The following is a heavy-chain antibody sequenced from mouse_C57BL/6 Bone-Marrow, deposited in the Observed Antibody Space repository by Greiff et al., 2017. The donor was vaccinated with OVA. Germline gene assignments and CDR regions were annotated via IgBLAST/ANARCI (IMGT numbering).Heavy chain of an antibody. CDR2: IDPENGDT. Sequence: VQLQQSGAELVRPGASVKLSCTASGFNFKDDYMHWVKQRPEQGLEWIGWIDPENGDTEYASKFQGKATITADTSSNTAYLQLSSMTSEDTAVYYGTSYGNLDYWGQGTTLTVSS. D-gene: IGHD2-1*01. CDR1: GFNFKDDY. V-gene: IGHV14-4*01. CDR3: TSYGNLDY. J-gene: IGHJ2*01.